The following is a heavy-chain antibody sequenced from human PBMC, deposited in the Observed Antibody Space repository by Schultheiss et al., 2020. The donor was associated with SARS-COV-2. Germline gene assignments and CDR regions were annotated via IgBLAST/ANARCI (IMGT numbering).Heavy chain of an antibody. D-gene: IGHD3-3*01. J-gene: IGHJ4*02. Sequence: ASVKVSCKASGYTFTGYYMHWVRQAPGQGLEWMGWISAYNGNTNYAQKLQGRVTMTTDTSTSTAYMELRSLRSDDTAVYYCARESTYYDFWSGYYTLYYFDYWGQGTLVTVSS. CDR2: ISAYNGNT. V-gene: IGHV1-18*04. CDR1: GYTFTGYY. CDR3: ARESTYYDFWSGYYTLYYFDY.